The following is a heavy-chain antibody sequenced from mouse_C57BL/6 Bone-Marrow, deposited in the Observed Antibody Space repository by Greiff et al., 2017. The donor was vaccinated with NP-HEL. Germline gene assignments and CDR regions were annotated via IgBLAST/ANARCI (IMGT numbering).Heavy chain of an antibody. D-gene: IGHD2-3*01. CDR3: ARSDGYNAFDY. V-gene: IGHV1-69*01. Sequence: QVQLQQPGTELVKPGASVKLSCKASGYTFTSYWMHWVKQRPGQGLEWIGEIDPSDSYTNYNQKFKGKSTLTVDKSSSTAYMQLSSLTSEDSAVYYCARSDGYNAFDYWGQGTTLTVSS. CDR1: GYTFTSYW. J-gene: IGHJ2*01. CDR2: IDPSDSYT.